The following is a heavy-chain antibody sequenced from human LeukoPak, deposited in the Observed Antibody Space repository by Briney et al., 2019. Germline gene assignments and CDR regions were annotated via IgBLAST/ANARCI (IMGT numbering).Heavy chain of an antibody. CDR2: ISTYNGNT. CDR1: GYTFTSYG. CDR3: ARVNSYDMLSSFDY. Sequence: GASVNVSCKASGYTFTSYGISWVRQAPGQGLEWMGWISTYNGNTHYAQELQGRATLTTDTSTSTAYMELRSLRSDDTAMYYCARVNSYDMLSSFDYWGQGTLVTVSS. D-gene: IGHD3-9*01. V-gene: IGHV1-18*04. J-gene: IGHJ4*02.